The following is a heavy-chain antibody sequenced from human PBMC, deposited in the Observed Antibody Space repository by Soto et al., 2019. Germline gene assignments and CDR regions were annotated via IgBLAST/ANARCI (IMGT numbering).Heavy chain of an antibody. CDR3: ARDKITGLFDY. J-gene: IGHJ4*02. CDR2: INHSGST. CDR1: GGSFSGYY. Sequence: QVQLQQWGAGLLKPSETLSLTCAVYGGSFSGYYWTWIRQPPGTGLEWIGEINHSGSTNYNPYLKSRVTISLDTSKNQFSLKLTSVTAADTAVYYCARDKITGLFDYWGQGTLVTVSS. V-gene: IGHV4-34*01. D-gene: IGHD2-8*02.